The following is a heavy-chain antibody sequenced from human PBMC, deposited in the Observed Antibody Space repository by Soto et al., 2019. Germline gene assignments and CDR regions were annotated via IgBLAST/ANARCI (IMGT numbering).Heavy chain of an antibody. V-gene: IGHV4-30-4*01. CDR3: ARGRYCLSGRCFPNWFDS. D-gene: IGHD2-15*01. CDR1: GDSISTVDYF. CDR2: IYKSTTT. J-gene: IGHJ5*01. Sequence: SETLSLTCSVSGDSISTVDYFWAWIRQPPGQALEYIGYIYKSTTTYYNPSFESRVAISLDTSKSQFSLNATSVTAADTAVYFCARGRYCLSGRCFPNWFDSWGQGTMVTVYS.